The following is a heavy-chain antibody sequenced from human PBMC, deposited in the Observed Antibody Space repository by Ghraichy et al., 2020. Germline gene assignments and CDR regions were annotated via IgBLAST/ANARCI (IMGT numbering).Heavy chain of an antibody. Sequence: SETLSLTCTVSGDSVHSDYWWTWVRLSPGKGLEWIGEVYRSGNSNSNPSLQTRVTLSLDMSKNQFSLRLHSVTAADTAVYYCARTTPSGNYHGIDSWGQGTLVTVSS. CDR2: VYRSGNS. D-gene: IGHD1-1*01. CDR3: ARTTPSGNYHGIDS. CDR1: GDSVHSDYW. J-gene: IGHJ4*02. V-gene: IGHV4-4*02.